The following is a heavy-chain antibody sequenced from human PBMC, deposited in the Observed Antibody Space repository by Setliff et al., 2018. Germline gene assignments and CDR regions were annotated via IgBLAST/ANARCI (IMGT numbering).Heavy chain of an antibody. D-gene: IGHD1-1*01. Sequence: NPSETLSLTCKVSGASVSSLYWNWIRQPPGKGLEWIGYIHFNEDTNEDTKYNASLKSRLTLSVDTSKNQVSLNLRSVTAADTAVYYCARTGTYRYFDYWGQGTQVTVSS. V-gene: IGHV4-4*08. CDR1: GASVSSLY. CDR3: ARTGTYRYFDY. J-gene: IGHJ4*02. CDR2: IHFNEDTNEDT.